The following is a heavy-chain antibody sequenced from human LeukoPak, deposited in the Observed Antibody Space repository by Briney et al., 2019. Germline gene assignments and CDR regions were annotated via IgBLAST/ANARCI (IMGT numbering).Heavy chain of an antibody. CDR3: AKDVRDYYGTGTLNFDS. V-gene: IGHV3-23*01. J-gene: IGHJ4*02. CDR2: ISRLAGST. Sequence: PGGCLRLSCSASAFTFSDYAMSWVRQAPGKGLEWVLAISRLAGSTAYADSVNGRFTISRDNSQNTLFLQMNSLRVDDTAMYYCAKDVRDYYGTGTLNFDSWGQGTLVSVSS. D-gene: IGHD3-10*01. CDR1: AFTFSDYA.